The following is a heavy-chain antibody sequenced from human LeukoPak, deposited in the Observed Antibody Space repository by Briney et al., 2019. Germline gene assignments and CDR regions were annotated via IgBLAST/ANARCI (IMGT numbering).Heavy chain of an antibody. V-gene: IGHV4-38-2*01. J-gene: IGHJ4*02. D-gene: IGHD3-16*01. Sequence: PSETLSLTCAVSGYSISSGYYWGWIRQPPGKGLEWIGRIYHSGSTYYNPSLKSRVTISVDTSTNQFSLKLSSVTAADTAVYYCARLRFGGEDYYFDYWGQGTLVTVSS. CDR3: ARLRFGGEDYYFDY. CDR2: IYHSGST. CDR1: GYSISSGYY.